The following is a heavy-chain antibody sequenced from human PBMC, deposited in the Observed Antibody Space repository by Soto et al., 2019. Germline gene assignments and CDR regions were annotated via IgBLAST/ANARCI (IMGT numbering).Heavy chain of an antibody. J-gene: IGHJ5*02. V-gene: IGHV6-1*01. CDR2: TYYRSKWYN. CDR1: GDSVSSNSAA. CDR3: ARDYCSSTSCYRRWFDP. D-gene: IGHD2-2*01. Sequence: SQTLSLTCAISGDSVSSNSAAWNWIRQSPSRGLEWLGRTYYRSKWYNDYAVSVKSRITINPDTSKSQFSLQLNSVTPEDTAVYYCARDYCSSTSCYRRWFDPWGQGTLVTVS.